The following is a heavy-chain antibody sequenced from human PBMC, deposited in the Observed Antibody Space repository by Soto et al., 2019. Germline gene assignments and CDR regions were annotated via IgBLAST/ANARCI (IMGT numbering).Heavy chain of an antibody. Sequence: VGSLRLSCGASGFTFRSYAMSWVRQAPGKGLEWVSAISGSGGSTYYADSVKGRFTISRDNSKNTLYLPMNSLSDDDTAVPYCAKQTSPLGERLVVHWGEGTLVTVSS. V-gene: IGHV3-23*01. D-gene: IGHD3-16*01. CDR1: GFTFRSYA. CDR2: ISGSGGST. J-gene: IGHJ4*02. CDR3: AKQTSPLGERLVVH.